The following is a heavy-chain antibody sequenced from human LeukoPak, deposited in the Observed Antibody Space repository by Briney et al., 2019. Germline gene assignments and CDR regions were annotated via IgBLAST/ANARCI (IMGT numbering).Heavy chain of an antibody. D-gene: IGHD3-16*01. Sequence: PSETLSLTCAVSGGSISRYYWSWIRPPPGKGLEWIGYIYYSGSTNYNPSPKSRFTISVDASKNQFSLKLSSVTAADTAVYYCARASSTFCYGMDVWGQGTTVTASS. CDR1: GGSISRYY. V-gene: IGHV4-59*01. CDR3: ARASSTFCYGMDV. CDR2: IYYSGST. J-gene: IGHJ6*02.